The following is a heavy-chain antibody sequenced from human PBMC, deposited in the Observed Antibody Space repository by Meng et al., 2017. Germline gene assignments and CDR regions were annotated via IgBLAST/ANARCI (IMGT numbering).Heavy chain of an antibody. CDR2: NYQTGRT. CDR3: TTVYYYGSGRLYFEY. V-gene: IGHV4-4*02. D-gene: IGHD3-10*01. Sequence: QWELGEMGPRLVKPSATLPLTCVVSGGSIRRSARWSWVRQSPGKGLEWIGENYQTGRTNYNPSLKSRAIISVDPSNNQFSLELTSLTAADTAVYYCTTVYYYGSGRLYFEYWGQGTLVTVSS. CDR1: GGSIRRSAR. J-gene: IGHJ4*02.